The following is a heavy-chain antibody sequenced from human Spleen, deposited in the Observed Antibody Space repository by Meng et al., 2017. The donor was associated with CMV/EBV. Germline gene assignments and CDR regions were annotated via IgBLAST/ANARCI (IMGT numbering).Heavy chain of an antibody. CDR2: ISSSSSSI. CDR1: GFSFSNHS. D-gene: IGHD2-15*01. CDR3: ARVNIVVVVAATGFDI. V-gene: IGHV3-21*01. J-gene: IGHJ3*02. Sequence: GESLKISCEASGFSFSNHSMNWVRQAPGKGLEWVSSISSSSSSIYYADSVKGRFTISRDNAKNSLYLQMNSLRAEDTAVYYCARVNIVVVVAATGFDIWGQGTMVTVSS.